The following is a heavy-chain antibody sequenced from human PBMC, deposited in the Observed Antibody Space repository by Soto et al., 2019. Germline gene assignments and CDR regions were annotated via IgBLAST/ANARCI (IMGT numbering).Heavy chain of an antibody. D-gene: IGHD2-15*01. CDR2: IYYNGTT. CDR1: GGSIRSPNFS. V-gene: IGHV4-31*03. Sequence: SETLSLTCTVIGGSIRSPNFSWSWIRQHPGKGPEWIGNIYYNGTTTYSPSLESRLTISLDPSKNQFSLTLKSVTAADTAVYYCTRDTPTCFRDLSPWRQGPLVTV. J-gene: IGHJ4*02. CDR3: TRDTPTCFRDLSP.